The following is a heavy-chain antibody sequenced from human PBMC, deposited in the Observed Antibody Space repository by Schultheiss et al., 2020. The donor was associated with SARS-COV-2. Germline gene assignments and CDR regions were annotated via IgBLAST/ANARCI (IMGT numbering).Heavy chain of an antibody. D-gene: IGHD6-19*01. CDR2: INHSGST. CDR1: GGSFRGYY. J-gene: IGHJ4*02. Sequence: SQTLSLTCAVYGGSFRGYYWTWIRQPPGKGLEWIGEINHSGSTNYNPSLKSRVTISVDTSKNQFSLKLSSVTAADTAVYYCARGVAVAANFDYWGQGTLVTVSS. V-gene: IGHV4-34*01. CDR3: ARGVAVAANFDY.